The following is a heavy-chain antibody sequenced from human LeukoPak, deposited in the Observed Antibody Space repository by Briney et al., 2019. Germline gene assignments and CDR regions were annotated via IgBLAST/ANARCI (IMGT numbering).Heavy chain of an antibody. V-gene: IGHV1-2*02. Sequence: GASVKVSCKASGYTFTGYYMHWVRQAPGQGLEWMGWINPNSGGTNYAQKFQGRVTMTRDTSISTAYMELSRLRSDDTAVYYCAREDIAAAGTSDYWGQGTLVTVSS. CDR1: GYTFTGYY. D-gene: IGHD6-13*01. CDR2: INPNSGGT. J-gene: IGHJ4*02. CDR3: AREDIAAAGTSDY.